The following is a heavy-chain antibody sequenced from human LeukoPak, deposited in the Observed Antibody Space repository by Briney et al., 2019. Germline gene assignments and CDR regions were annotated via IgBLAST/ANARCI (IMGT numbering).Heavy chain of an antibody. V-gene: IGHV3-30-3*01. CDR3: ARERSAKGLRRSWFDP. CDR2: ISYDGSNK. CDR1: GFTFSSYT. Sequence: GGSLRLSCTASGFTFSSYTMHWVRQAPGKGLEWVAVISYDGSNKYYADSVKGRFTISRDNAKNSLYLQMNSLRAEDTAVYYCARERSAKGLRRSWFDPWGQGTLVTVSS. J-gene: IGHJ5*02. D-gene: IGHD4-17*01.